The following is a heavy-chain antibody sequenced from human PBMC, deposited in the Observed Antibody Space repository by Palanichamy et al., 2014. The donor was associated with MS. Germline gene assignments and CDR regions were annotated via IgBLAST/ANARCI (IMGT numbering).Heavy chain of an antibody. J-gene: IGHJ4*02. CDR2: IWYDGSNK. CDR3: ARVHRDSGYDPAGSYLDY. V-gene: IGHV3-33*01. Sequence: VQLVESGGGVVQPGRSLRLSCAASGFTFSSYGMHWVRQAPGKGLEWVAVIWYDGSNKYYADSVKGRFTISRDNSKNTLYLQMNSLRAEDTAVYYCARVHRDSGYDPAGSYLDYWGQGTLVTVSS. CDR1: GFTFSSYG. D-gene: IGHD5-12*01.